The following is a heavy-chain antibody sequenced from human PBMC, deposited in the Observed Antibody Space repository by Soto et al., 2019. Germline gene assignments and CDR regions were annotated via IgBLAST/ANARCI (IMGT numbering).Heavy chain of an antibody. CDR1: GGSISSGGYY. J-gene: IGHJ6*02. V-gene: IGHV4-31*03. D-gene: IGHD5-12*01. Sequence: SETLSLTCTVSGGSISSGGYYWSWIRQHPGKGLEWIGYIYYSGITYYNPSLKSRVTISVDTSKNQFSLKLSSVTAADTAVYYCARNGYSGYDWAFGYYYYGMDVWGQGTTVTVSS. CDR3: ARNGYSGYDWAFGYYYYGMDV. CDR2: IYYSGIT.